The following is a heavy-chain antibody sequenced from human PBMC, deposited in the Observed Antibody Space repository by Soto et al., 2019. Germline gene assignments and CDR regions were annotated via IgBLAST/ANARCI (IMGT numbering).Heavy chain of an antibody. Sequence: ASVKVSCKASGYTFASYGIIWVRQAPGQGLEWMGWISAYNGNTNYAQKLQGRVTMTTDTSTSTAYMELRSLRSDDTAVYYCAREYYDYIWGSYRPYYYYMDVWGKGTTVTVS. CDR1: GYTFASYG. J-gene: IGHJ6*03. CDR2: ISAYNGNT. CDR3: AREYYDYIWGSYRPYYYYMDV. D-gene: IGHD3-16*02. V-gene: IGHV1-18*01.